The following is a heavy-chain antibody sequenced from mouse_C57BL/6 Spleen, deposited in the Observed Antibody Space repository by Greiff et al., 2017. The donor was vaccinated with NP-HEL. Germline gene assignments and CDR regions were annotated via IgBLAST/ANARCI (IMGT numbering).Heavy chain of an antibody. CDR1: GYTFTSYW. J-gene: IGHJ4*01. CDR2: INPSNGGT. D-gene: IGHD2-3*01. CDR3: ARSGIYDGYYAAMDY. V-gene: IGHV1-53*01. Sequence: VQLQQPGTELVKPGASVKLSCKASGYTFTSYWMHWVKQRPGQGLEWIGNINPSNGGTNYNEKFKSKATLTVDKSSSTAYMQLSSLTSEDSAVYYCARSGIYDGYYAAMDYWGQGTSVTVSS.